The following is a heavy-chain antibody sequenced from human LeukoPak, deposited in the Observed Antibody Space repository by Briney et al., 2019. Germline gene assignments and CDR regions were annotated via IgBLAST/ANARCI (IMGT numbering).Heavy chain of an antibody. CDR2: ISWNGGGI. J-gene: IGHJ4*02. CDR1: GFTFDDYA. CDR3: AKVESYSYGYFEY. Sequence: GGSLRLSCAASGFTFDDYAMHWVRHAPGKGLEWASGISWNGGGIDYADSVKGRFTISRDNAKNSLYLQMNSLRTEDTALYYCAKVESYSYGYFEYWGQGVLVTVSS. D-gene: IGHD5-18*01. V-gene: IGHV3-9*01.